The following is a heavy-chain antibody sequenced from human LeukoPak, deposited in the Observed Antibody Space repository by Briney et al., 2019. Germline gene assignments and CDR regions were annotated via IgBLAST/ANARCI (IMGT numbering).Heavy chain of an antibody. V-gene: IGHV3-30-3*01. CDR3: ARGPVGGNLGY. Sequence: GGSLRLSCAASGFTFSSYSMHWVRQAPGKGLEWVAVISYDAIHKYYADSVKGRFTISRDNSKNTLYLQINSLRAEDTAVYFCARGPVGGNLGYWGQGTLVTVSS. CDR2: ISYDAIHK. J-gene: IGHJ4*02. D-gene: IGHD4-23*01. CDR1: GFTFSSYS.